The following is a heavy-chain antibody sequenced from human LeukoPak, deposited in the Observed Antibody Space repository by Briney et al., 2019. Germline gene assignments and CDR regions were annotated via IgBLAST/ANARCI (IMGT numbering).Heavy chain of an antibody. J-gene: IGHJ4*02. D-gene: IGHD3-22*01. CDR2: ISGDGTNI. CDR3: ARSSSTYFYDTSSHF. CDR1: GGTFSSYS. V-gene: IGHV3-48*04. Sequence: SCKASGGTFSSYSMNWVRQGPGKGLEWVSYISGDGTNIYYADSVKGRFAISRDNAKNSLYLQMSNLRAEDTAVYYCARSSSTYFYDTSSHFWGQGTLVTVPS.